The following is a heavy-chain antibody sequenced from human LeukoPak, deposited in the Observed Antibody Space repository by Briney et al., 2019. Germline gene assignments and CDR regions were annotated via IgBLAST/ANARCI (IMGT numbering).Heavy chain of an antibody. Sequence: SETLSLTCTVSGGSISSSSYYWGWIRQPPGKGLEWIGSIYYSGSTYYNPSLKSRVTISVDTSKNQFSLKLSPVTAADTAVYYCARLDSPPDAFDIWGQGTMVTVSS. J-gene: IGHJ3*02. D-gene: IGHD5-18*01. CDR2: IYYSGST. CDR1: GGSISSSSYY. CDR3: ARLDSPPDAFDI. V-gene: IGHV4-39*01.